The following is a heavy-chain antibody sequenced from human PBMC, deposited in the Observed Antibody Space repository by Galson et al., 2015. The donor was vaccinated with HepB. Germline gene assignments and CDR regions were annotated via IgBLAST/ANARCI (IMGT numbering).Heavy chain of an antibody. Sequence: SLRLSCAASGFTFSSYAMSWVRQAPGKGLEWVANIKQDGSEKYYVDSVKGRFTISRDNAKNSLYLQMNSLRAEDTAVYYCAKVRDNYSIHYYGMDVWGQGTTVIVSS. CDR3: AKVRDNYSIHYYGMDV. V-gene: IGHV3-7*01. D-gene: IGHD4-11*01. CDR1: GFTFSSYA. CDR2: IKQDGSEK. J-gene: IGHJ6*02.